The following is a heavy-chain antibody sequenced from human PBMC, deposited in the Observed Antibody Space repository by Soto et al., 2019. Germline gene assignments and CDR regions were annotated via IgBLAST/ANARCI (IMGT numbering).Heavy chain of an antibody. V-gene: IGHV1-3*05. D-gene: IGHD3-22*01. CDR3: ATAVAVVADFDY. J-gene: IGHJ4*02. CDR2: INAGNGNT. Sequence: QVQLVQSGAEEKKPGASVKVSCKASGYTFTGYAMHWVRQAPGQRLEWMGWINAGNGNTKYSQKFQGRVTITRDTSASTAYMELSSLRSEDTAVYYCATAVAVVADFDYWGQGTLVTVSS. CDR1: GYTFTGYA.